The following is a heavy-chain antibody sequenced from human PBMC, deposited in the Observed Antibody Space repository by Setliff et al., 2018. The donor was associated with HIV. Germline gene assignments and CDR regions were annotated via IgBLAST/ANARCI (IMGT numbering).Heavy chain of an antibody. J-gene: IGHJ5*02. V-gene: IGHV4-39*07. CDR1: GGSISSSSYY. CDR3: ARIGSGWSVGWFDP. D-gene: IGHD6-13*01. CDR2: VYYSGST. Sequence: SETLSLTCIVSGGSISSSSYYWGWIRQPPGKGLEWIGTVYYSGSTYYNPSLKSRVTISVDTSKNQFSLKLRSVTAADTAVYYCARIGSGWSVGWFDPWGQGTLVTVSS.